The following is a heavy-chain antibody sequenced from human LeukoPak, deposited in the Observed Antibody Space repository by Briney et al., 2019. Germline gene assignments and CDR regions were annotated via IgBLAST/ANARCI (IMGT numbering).Heavy chain of an antibody. J-gene: IGHJ4*02. CDR3: ARDRDDYGDY. CDR2: IKKDGSEK. V-gene: IGHV3-7*01. CDR1: GFTFCSYC. Sequence: GGSLRPSCAASGFTFCSYCMSWVRQAPGKGRGWVANIKKDGSEKYYVDSVKDRFTSSRDNAKNSLYLQMNSLRAEDTAVYYCARDRDDYGDYWGQGTLVTVSS.